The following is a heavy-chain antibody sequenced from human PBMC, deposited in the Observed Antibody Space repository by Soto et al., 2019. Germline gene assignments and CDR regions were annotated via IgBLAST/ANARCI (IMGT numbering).Heavy chain of an antibody. Sequence: LSLTCGVSGGSVSGFYWSWIRQPAGKGLEWIGRIHSTGNTDYNPSLKSRVTMSVDTSKSQFSLKLTSVTAADTAVYYCARGGKVGSYYYYGMDVWGQGTTVTVSS. CDR1: GGSVSGFY. D-gene: IGHD1-26*01. V-gene: IGHV4-4*07. J-gene: IGHJ6*02. CDR2: IHSTGNT. CDR3: ARGGKVGSYYYYGMDV.